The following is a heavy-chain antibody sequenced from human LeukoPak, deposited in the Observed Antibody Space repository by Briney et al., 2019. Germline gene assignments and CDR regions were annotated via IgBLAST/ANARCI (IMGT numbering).Heavy chain of an antibody. CDR2: IYYSGST. CDR3: AREGIAAAGGFDY. D-gene: IGHD6-13*01. CDR1: GGSISSSSYY. V-gene: IGHV4-39*02. Sequence: PSETLSLTCTVSGGSISSSSYYWGWIRQPPGKGLEWIGSIYYSGSTYYNPSLKSRVTISVDTSKNQFSLKLSSVTAADTAVYHCAREGIAAAGGFDYWGQGTLVTVSS. J-gene: IGHJ4*02.